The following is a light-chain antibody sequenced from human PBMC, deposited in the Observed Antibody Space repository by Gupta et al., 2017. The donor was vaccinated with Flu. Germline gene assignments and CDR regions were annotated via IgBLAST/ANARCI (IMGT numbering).Light chain of an antibody. V-gene: IGLV8-61*01. CDR1: SGSVSSTYY. Sequence: QTVVTQEPSFSVSPGGTVTLTCGLSSGSVSSTYYPSWYQQTPGQAPRALIYSTNTRSSGVPDRFSGSILGNKAALTITGAQADDECDYYCMLYMGNGISVFGGGIKLTVL. J-gene: IGLJ3*02. CDR3: MLYMGNGISV. CDR2: STN.